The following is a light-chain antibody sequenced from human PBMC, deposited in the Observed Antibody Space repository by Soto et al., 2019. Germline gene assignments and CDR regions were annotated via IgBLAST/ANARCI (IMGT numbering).Light chain of an antibody. CDR1: QSVNIN. CDR2: VAS. Sequence: EIVMTQSPATLSVSQGERATLSCRASQSVNINLAWYQQKPGQTPNLLIYVASTRATGIPARFSGSGSGTEFTLTISSLQSEDFAVYYCQQYNVWPLTFGGGTKVEFK. V-gene: IGKV3-15*01. CDR3: QQYNVWPLT. J-gene: IGKJ4*01.